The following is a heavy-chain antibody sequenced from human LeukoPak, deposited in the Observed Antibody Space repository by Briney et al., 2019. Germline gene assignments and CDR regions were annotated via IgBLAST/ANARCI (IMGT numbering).Heavy chain of an antibody. CDR3: ASSNWLRDANFDC. D-gene: IGHD6-13*01. CDR2: NHDSGTT. CDR1: GDSMSSYF. J-gene: IGHJ4*02. V-gene: IGHV4-59*08. Sequence: SETLSLTCTVSGDSMSSYFWSWIRQPPGKGLEWIAYNHDSGTTNYNPSLKSRVTISVDTSKNQFSLKLKSVTAADTAVYFCASSNWLRDANFDCWGQGTLVTVSS.